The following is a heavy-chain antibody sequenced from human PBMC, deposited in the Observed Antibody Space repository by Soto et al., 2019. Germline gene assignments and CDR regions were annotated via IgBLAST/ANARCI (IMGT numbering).Heavy chain of an antibody. Sequence: SETLSLTCTVSGGSMSGSYWSWIRQCPGKGLEWIAYIYYTGSPEYNPSLNSRVTISVDTSKNQFSLKLSAVTAADTAVYYCARGGLYLDYWGQGTLVTVSS. CDR2: IYYTGSP. D-gene: IGHD5-12*01. CDR1: GGSMSGSY. V-gene: IGHV4-59*01. J-gene: IGHJ4*02. CDR3: ARGGLYLDY.